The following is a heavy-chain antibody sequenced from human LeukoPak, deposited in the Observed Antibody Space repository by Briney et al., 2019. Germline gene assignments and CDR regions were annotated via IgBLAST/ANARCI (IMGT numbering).Heavy chain of an antibody. J-gene: IGHJ3*02. CDR2: ISYDGSNK. CDR3: AKAYYYDSSGWWDI. Sequence: RSLRLSCAASGFTFSSYGMHWVRQAPGKGLEWVAVISYDGSNKYYADSVKGRFTISRDSSKNTLYLQMNSLRAEDTAVYYCAKAYYYDSSGWWDIWGQGTMVTVSS. D-gene: IGHD3-22*01. V-gene: IGHV3-30*18. CDR1: GFTFSSYG.